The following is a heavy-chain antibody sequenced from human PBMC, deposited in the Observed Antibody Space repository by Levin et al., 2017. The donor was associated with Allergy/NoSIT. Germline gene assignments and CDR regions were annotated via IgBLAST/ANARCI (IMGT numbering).Heavy chain of an antibody. CDR1: GFTFSSYG. V-gene: IGHV3-30*18. J-gene: IGHJ2*01. CDR3: AKRSGYCSGGSCYFSWYFDL. D-gene: IGHD2-15*01. Sequence: GESLKISCAASGFTFSSYGMHWVRQAPGKGLEWVAVISYDGSNKYYADSVKGRFTISRDNSKNTLYLQMNSLRAEDTAVYYCAKRSGYCSGGSCYFSWYFDLWGRGTLVTVSS. CDR2: ISYDGSNK.